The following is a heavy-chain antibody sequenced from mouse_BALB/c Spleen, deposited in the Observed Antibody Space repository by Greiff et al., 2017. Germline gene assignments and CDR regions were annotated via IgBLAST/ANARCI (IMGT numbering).Heavy chain of an antibody. V-gene: IGHV14-3*02. CDR1: GFNIKDTY. CDR3: ARSGTARATRGYAMDY. Sequence: EVQLQQSGAELVKPGASVKLSCTASGFNIKDTYMHWVKQRPEQGLEWIGRIDPANGNTKYDPKFQGKATITADTSSNTAYLQLSSLTSEDTAVYYGARSGTARATRGYAMDYWGQGTSVTVSS. CDR2: IDPANGNT. D-gene: IGHD3-2*01. J-gene: IGHJ4*01.